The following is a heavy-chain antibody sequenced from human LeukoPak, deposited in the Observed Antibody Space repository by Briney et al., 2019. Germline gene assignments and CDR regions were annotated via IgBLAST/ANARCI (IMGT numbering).Heavy chain of an antibody. V-gene: IGHV4-61*03. Sequence: SETLSLTCTVSGASVSSNSYHWSWIRQAPGKGLEWIGHSGNSDYKPSLKSRITISTDTSNNHFSLNLVSVTAADTAVYYCVREGYSNSWYRSWGQGTLVTVSS. D-gene: IGHD6-13*01. CDR3: VREGYSNSWYRS. CDR1: GASVSSNSYH. CDR2: HSGNS. J-gene: IGHJ5*02.